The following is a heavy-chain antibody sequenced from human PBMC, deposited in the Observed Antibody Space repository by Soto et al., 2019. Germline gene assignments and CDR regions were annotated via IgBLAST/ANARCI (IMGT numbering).Heavy chain of an antibody. Sequence: GGSLRLSCAASGFTFSGSAKHWVRKASGKGMEWVGRIRSKANSYATAYAASVKGRFTISRDDSKNTAYLQMNSLKTEATAVYYCTSPGGGDAYGGNYYYYGMDVWGQGTPVTVSS. J-gene: IGHJ6*02. V-gene: IGHV3-73*01. CDR3: TSPGGGDAYGGNYYYYGMDV. CDR1: GFTFSGSA. D-gene: IGHD2-21*01. CDR2: IRSKANSYAT.